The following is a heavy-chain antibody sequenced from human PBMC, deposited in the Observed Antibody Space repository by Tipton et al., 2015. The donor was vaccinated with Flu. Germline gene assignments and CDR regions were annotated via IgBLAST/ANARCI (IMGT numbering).Heavy chain of an antibody. V-gene: IGHV4-61*02. CDR1: GGSISSGSYY. J-gene: IGHJ4*02. Sequence: GLVKPSQTLSLTCTVSGGSISSGSYYWSWIRQPAGKGLEWIGRIYSSGSTNYNPSLKSRVTMSVDMSKNQFSLKPASVTAADTAVYYCARRVQWRDDFDYWGQGTLVTVSS. D-gene: IGHD6-19*01. CDR3: ARRVQWRDDFDY. CDR2: IYSSGST.